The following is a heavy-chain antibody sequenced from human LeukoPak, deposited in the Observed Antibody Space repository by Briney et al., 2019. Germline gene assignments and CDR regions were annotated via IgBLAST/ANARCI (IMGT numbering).Heavy chain of an antibody. CDR3: ARASYSYDINGWVPFDY. D-gene: IGHD3-22*01. CDR1: GGSISSGGYS. J-gene: IGHJ4*02. Sequence: PSETLSLTCAVSGGSISSGGYSWSWIRQTPGKGLEWIAYIHDSGSTNYNPSLKSRVTISGDTSKNQFSLRLSSVTAADTAVYYCARASYSYDINGWVPFDYWGQGTLVTVSS. CDR2: IHDSGST. V-gene: IGHV4-61*08.